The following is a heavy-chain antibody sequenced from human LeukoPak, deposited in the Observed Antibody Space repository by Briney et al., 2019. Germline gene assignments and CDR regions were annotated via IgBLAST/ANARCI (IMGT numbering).Heavy chain of an antibody. V-gene: IGHV1-2*02. D-gene: IGHD3-3*01. Sequence: VASVKVSCKASGYTFIGYYIHWVRQAPGQGLEWMGWINPNSGGTNYAQKFQGRVTMTRDTSISTAYMELSRLRSDDTALYYCAREGYIDFWSGYHGGFDYWGQGTLVTVSS. J-gene: IGHJ4*02. CDR2: INPNSGGT. CDR3: AREGYIDFWSGYHGGFDY. CDR1: GYTFIGYY.